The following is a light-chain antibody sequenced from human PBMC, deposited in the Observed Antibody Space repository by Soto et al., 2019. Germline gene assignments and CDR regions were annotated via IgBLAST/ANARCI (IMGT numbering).Light chain of an antibody. CDR1: QTVTSNY. CDR2: GAS. Sequence: EIMLTQSPGTLSLSPGERATLSCGASQTVTSNYLAWYQQKPGQAPRLLIFGASIRVTGIPDRFIGSGSGTDFTLTISRLEPEDFAVYYCQQYGSSPITFGQGTRLEIK. V-gene: IGKV3-20*01. CDR3: QQYGSSPIT. J-gene: IGKJ5*01.